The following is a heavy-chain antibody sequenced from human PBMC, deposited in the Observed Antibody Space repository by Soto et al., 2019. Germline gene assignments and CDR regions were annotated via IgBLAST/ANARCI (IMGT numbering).Heavy chain of an antibody. J-gene: IGHJ4*02. CDR1: GFNFISYA. D-gene: IGHD5-18*01. CDR2: IYSSGST. V-gene: IGHV3-23*05. Sequence: GGSLRLSSTASGFNFISYAMSWVRQAPGKGLEWVSFIYSSGSTYYADSVKGRFTISRDNFKNTLYLQMNSLRAEDTAVYYCARGYSYTQPVFDYWGLGTLVTVSS. CDR3: ARGYSYTQPVFDY.